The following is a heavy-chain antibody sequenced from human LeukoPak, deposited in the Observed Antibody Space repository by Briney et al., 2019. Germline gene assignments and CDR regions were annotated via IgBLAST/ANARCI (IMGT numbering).Heavy chain of an antibody. CDR2: IYYSGST. J-gene: IGHJ4*02. V-gene: IGHV4-59*01. Sequence: SETLSLTCTVSGGSISSYYWSWIRQPPGKGLEWIGYIYYSGSTNYNPSLKSRVTMSVDTSKNQFSLKLSSVTAADTAFYYCTRENYFDYWGQGTLVTVSS. CDR1: GGSISSYY. CDR3: TRENYFDY.